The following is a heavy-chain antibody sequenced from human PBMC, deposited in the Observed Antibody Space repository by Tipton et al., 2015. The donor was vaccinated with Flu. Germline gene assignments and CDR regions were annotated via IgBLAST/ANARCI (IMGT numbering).Heavy chain of an antibody. D-gene: IGHD6-6*01. CDR1: GGFIDSYY. Sequence: TLSLTCTVSGGFIDSYYWNWIRQPPGKGLEWIGYVHFTGSTYYNPSLKSRVTISVDTSKNQFSLKLSSVTAADTAVYYCAREGRREQLALDYWGQGTLVTVSS. J-gene: IGHJ4*02. CDR2: VHFTGST. CDR3: AREGRREQLALDY. V-gene: IGHV4-59*12.